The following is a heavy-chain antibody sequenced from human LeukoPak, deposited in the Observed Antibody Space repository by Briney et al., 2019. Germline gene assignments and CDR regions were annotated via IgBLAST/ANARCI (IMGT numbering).Heavy chain of an antibody. D-gene: IGHD2-2*02. Sequence: SETLSLTCTVSGGSINTNYWSWIRQPPGKGLEWIGYIYTSGSTNYSPSLKTRVTISIDKSTNQFSLRLRSVAATDTAVYYCARLYPLGRYTVRGYYYYMDVWGKGTTVTVSS. V-gene: IGHV4-4*08. CDR1: GGSINTNY. J-gene: IGHJ6*03. CDR3: ARLYPLGRYTVRGYYYYMDV. CDR2: IYTSGST.